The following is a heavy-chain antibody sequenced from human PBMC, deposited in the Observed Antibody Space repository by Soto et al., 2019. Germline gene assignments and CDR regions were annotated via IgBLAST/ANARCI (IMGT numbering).Heavy chain of an antibody. CDR3: AAGGGLPRYY. D-gene: IGHD5-12*01. Sequence: LILALICISFVSFCYSWSWIRQPPGKGLEWIGYIYHSGSTYYNPSLKSRVTISVDRSKNQFSLKLSSVTAADTAVYYCAAGGGLPRYYWGQG. CDR2: IYHSGST. CDR1: CISFVSFCYS. J-gene: IGHJ4*02. V-gene: IGHV4-30-2*01.